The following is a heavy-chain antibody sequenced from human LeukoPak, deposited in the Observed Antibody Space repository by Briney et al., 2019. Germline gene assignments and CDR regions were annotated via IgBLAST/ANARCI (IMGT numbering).Heavy chain of an antibody. CDR1: GYTLTELS. D-gene: IGHD3-10*01. Sequence: GASVKVSCKVSGYTLTELSMHWVRQAPGKGLEWMGGFDPEDGETIYAQKFQGRVTMTEDTSTDTAYIELSSLRSEDTAVYYCATEGRIGDLLLWRGYYFDYWGQGTLVTVSS. J-gene: IGHJ4*02. V-gene: IGHV1-24*01. CDR3: ATEGRIGDLLLWRGYYFDY. CDR2: FDPEDGET.